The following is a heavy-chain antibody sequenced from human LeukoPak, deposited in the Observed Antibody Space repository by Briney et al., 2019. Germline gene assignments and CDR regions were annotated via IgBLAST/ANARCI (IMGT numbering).Heavy chain of an antibody. CDR2: IYSGGST. J-gene: IGHJ3*02. CDR1: EFSVGSNY. CDR3: ASRNYYDSSGYHDAFDI. Sequence: PGGSLRLSCAASEFSVGSNYMSWVRQAPGKGLEWVSVIYSGGSTYYADSVKGRFTISRDNSKNTLYLQMNSLRAEDTAVYYCASRNYYDSSGYHDAFDIWGQGTMVTVSS. V-gene: IGHV3-53*01. D-gene: IGHD3-22*01.